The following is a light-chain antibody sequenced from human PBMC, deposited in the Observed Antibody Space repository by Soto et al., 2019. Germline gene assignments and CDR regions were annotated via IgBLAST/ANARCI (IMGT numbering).Light chain of an antibody. V-gene: IGLV1-40*01. CDR3: QSYDSSLSRSV. CDR2: GNS. CDR1: SSNIGAGYD. Sequence: QSVLTQPPSVSGAPGQRVTISCTGSSSNIGAGYDVHWYQQLPGTAPKLLIYGNSNRPSGVPDRFSGSKSGTSASLAITGLQAEDEADYYGQSYDSSLSRSVFGGGTKLTVL. J-gene: IGLJ3*02.